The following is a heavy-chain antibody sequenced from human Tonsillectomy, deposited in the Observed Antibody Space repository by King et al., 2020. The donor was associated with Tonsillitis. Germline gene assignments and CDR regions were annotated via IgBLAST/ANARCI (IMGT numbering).Heavy chain of an antibody. D-gene: IGHD3-10*01. J-gene: IGHJ4*02. V-gene: IGHV1-18*04. Sequence: QLVQSGAEVKKPGASVKVSCKASGYTFTSYGISWVRQAPGQGLEWMGWISADNGNTNYAQKLQGRVTMTTDTSPSTAYMELRSLRSDDTAVYYCAAYSYGSGSYSFYLYWGQGTLVTVSS. CDR3: AAYSYGSGSYSFYLY. CDR1: GYTFTSYG. CDR2: ISADNGNT.